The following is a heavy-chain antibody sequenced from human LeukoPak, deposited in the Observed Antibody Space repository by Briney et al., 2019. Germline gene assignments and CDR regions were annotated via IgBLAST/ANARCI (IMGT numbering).Heavy chain of an antibody. J-gene: IGHJ4*02. CDR1: GFTVSSHY. CDR3: ARISDTSGYCYFLDY. Sequence: GGSLRLSCAASGFTVSSHYMSWVRQAPGKGLEWVSLFHSGGSIYHAGSVKGRFTISRDTSKNTLYLQMNSLRPEDTAVYYCARISDTSGYCYFLDYWGQGTQVTVSS. V-gene: IGHV3-66*02. D-gene: IGHD3-22*01. CDR2: FHSGGSI.